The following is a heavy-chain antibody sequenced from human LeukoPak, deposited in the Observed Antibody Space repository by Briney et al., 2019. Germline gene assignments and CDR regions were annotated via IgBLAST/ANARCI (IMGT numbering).Heavy chain of an antibody. CDR3: ARDMTTVISKYFQH. CDR1: GFTFSSYW. CDR2: IKQDGSEK. D-gene: IGHD4-17*01. Sequence: GSLRLSCAASGFTFSSYWMSWVRQAPGKGLEWVANIKQDGSEKYYVDSVKGRFTISRDNAENSLYLQMNSLRAEDTAVYYCARDMTTVISKYFQHWGQSTLVTVSS. V-gene: IGHV3-7*01. J-gene: IGHJ1*01.